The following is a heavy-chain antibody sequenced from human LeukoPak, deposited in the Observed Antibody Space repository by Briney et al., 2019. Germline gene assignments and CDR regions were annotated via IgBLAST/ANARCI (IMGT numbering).Heavy chain of an antibody. D-gene: IGHD6-13*01. Sequence: GGFLRLSCAASGFTFSSSAMSWVRQVPGKGLEWVSGISASGGSTYYADSVRGRFTISRDNAKNSLYLQMNSLRAEDTAVYYCARGLHKIAAAAPGWFDPWGQGTLVTVSS. CDR3: ARGLHKIAAAAPGWFDP. J-gene: IGHJ5*02. CDR1: GFTFSSSA. CDR2: ISASGGST. V-gene: IGHV3-23*01.